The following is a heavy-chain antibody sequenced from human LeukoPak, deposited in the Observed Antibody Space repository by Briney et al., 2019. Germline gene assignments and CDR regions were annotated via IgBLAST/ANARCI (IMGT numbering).Heavy chain of an antibody. V-gene: IGHV4-59*01. CDR2: IYYSGST. CDR1: GGSISSYY. CDR3: ARDYRDYVGTYFDY. J-gene: IGHJ4*02. Sequence: SETLSLTCTVSGGSISSYYWSWIRQPPGKGLGWIGYIYYSGSTNYNPSLKSRVTISVDTSKNQFSLKLSSVTAADTAVYYCARDYRDYVGTYFDYWGQGTLVTVSS. D-gene: IGHD4-17*01.